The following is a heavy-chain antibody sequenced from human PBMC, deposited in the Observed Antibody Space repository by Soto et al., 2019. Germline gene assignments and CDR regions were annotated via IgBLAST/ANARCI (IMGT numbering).Heavy chain of an antibody. CDR3: TSGSYFGT. J-gene: IGHJ5*02. D-gene: IGHD1-26*01. CDR1: GFTFSSYG. Sequence: PGGSLRLSCAASGFTFSSYGMHWVRQAPGKGLEWVAVISCDGSNKYYADSVKGRFTISRDNSKNTLYLQMNSLRAEDTAVYYCTSGSYFGTWGQGTLVTVSS. V-gene: IGHV3-30*03. CDR2: ISCDGSNK.